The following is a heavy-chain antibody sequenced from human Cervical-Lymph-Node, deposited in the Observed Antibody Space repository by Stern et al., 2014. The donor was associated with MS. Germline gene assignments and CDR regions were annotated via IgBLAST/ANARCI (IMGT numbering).Heavy chain of an antibody. J-gene: IGHJ4*02. CDR3: ARGGLYDY. Sequence: QVQLQESGPGLVKPSGTLSLTCAVSGDSISGDNWWSWVRQPPGEGLEWIGGIYHTCSTNYYPSLKNRVTISVNKPENQFSLKLRSVTAADTAVYYCARGGLYDYWGQGALVTVSS. CDR2: IYHTCST. CDR1: GDSISGDNW. D-gene: IGHD2/OR15-2a*01. V-gene: IGHV4-4*02.